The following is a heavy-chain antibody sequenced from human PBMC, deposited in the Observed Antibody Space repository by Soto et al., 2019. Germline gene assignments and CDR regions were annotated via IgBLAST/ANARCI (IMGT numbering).Heavy chain of an antibody. CDR3: ARDSPPVDY. V-gene: IGHV4-30-2*01. J-gene: IGHJ4*02. CDR1: GGSISSGGYS. CDR2: IYHSGST. Sequence: PSETLSLTCAVSGGSISSGGYSWSWIRQPPGKGLEWIGYIYHSGSTYYNPSLKSRVTISADRSKNQFSLKLSSVTAADTAVYYCARDSPPVDYWGQGTRVTVSS.